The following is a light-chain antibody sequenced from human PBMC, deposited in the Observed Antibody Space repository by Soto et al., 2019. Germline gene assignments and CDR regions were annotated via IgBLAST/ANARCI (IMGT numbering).Light chain of an antibody. CDR2: EVT. V-gene: IGLV2-8*01. J-gene: IGLJ3*02. CDR1: SSDVGVYNY. CDR3: SSYAASSNFSFV. Sequence: QSALTQPPSASGSPGQSVTISCTGTSSDVGVYNYVSWYQQYPGKAPKLMIYEVTKRPSGVPDRFSGSKSGNTASLTVSGLQAEDEDDYYCSSYAASSNFSFVFGGGTKLTVL.